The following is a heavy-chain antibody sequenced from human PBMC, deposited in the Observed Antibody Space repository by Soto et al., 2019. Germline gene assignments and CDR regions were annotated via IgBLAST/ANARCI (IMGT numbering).Heavy chain of an antibody. V-gene: IGHV3-66*01. Sequence: EVQLVQSGGGWVQPGGSLRLSCAASGFTVNNNYISWVRLAPGKGLEWVSVTYSGGKSYYADSVKGRFTISRDKSENTLYLQMNSLRAEDTAVYYCARDRTESYYGMDVWGQGTTVTVSS. J-gene: IGHJ6*02. D-gene: IGHD3-10*01. CDR2: TYSGGKS. CDR1: GFTVNNNY. CDR3: ARDRTESYYGMDV.